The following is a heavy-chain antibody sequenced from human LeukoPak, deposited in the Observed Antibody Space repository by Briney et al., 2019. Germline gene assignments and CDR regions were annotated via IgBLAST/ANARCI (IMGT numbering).Heavy chain of an antibody. Sequence: GGSLRLSCVASGFTSGFTFSYYAMHWVRQAPGKGLEWVAFISNDVGNRYFANSVKGRFTISRENSKNTVYLQMNSLGAEDTAVYYCADSDGYYYDVWGQGTLVTVS. CDR3: ADSDGYYYDV. CDR1: GFTFSYYA. D-gene: IGHD2-15*01. J-gene: IGHJ4*02. V-gene: IGHV3-30-3*01. CDR2: ISNDVGNR.